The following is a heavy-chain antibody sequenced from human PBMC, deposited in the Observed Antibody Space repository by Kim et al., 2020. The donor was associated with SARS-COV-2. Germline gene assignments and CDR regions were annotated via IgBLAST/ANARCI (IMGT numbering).Heavy chain of an antibody. CDR3: ARAARPDAFDI. CDR1: GFSVSSDW. J-gene: IGHJ3*02. CDR2: LEEDGSQT. V-gene: IGHV3-7*05. Sequence: GGSLRLSCAASGFSVSSDWMTWVRQAPGKGLEWVASLEEDGSQTHYLGSVKGRFAISRDHAKNSVYLQMNNLRGEDTAVYFCARAARPDAFDIWGQGTLVTVSS.